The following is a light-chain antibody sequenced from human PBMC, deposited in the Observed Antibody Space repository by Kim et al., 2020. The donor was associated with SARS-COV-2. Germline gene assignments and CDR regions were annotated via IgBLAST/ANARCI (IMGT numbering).Light chain of an antibody. CDR2: QAS. CDR1: QLIDTY. Sequence: CASVGDRVTITCRASQLIDTYLAWYQQKPGKAPNLMIYQASSLHIGVPSRFSGSGSGTEFTLTINGLQPDDFATYYCQHYIRFPYTFGQGTKLEI. CDR3: QHYIRFPYT. J-gene: IGKJ2*01. V-gene: IGKV1-5*03.